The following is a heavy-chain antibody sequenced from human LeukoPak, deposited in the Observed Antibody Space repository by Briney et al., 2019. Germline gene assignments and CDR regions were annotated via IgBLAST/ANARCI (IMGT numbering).Heavy chain of an antibody. D-gene: IGHD5-12*01. V-gene: IGHV4-34*01. Sequence: SETLSLTCAVYGGSFSGYYWSWIRQPPGKGLEWIGEINHSGSTNYNPSLKSRVIMSVDASKNQFSLKLSSVTAADTAVYYCARTVSGYYFNAWGPGTLVTVSS. CDR3: ARTVSGYYFNA. CDR1: GGSFSGYY. J-gene: IGHJ5*02. CDR2: INHSGST.